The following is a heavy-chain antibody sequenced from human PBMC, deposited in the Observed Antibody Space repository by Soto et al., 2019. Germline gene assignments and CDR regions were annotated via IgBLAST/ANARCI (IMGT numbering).Heavy chain of an antibody. D-gene: IGHD6-19*01. CDR3: ARGAGSYGGGWYSDF. J-gene: IGHJ4*02. CDR2: IYDSGRS. Sequence: QVQLQESGPGLVKPSETLSLTCTVSGGSINNYYWNWIRQPPGKGPEWIGFIYDSGRSSYNPSIKFRLTMSVDTSKNHFSLKLSSATAADTGVYYCARGAGSYGGGWYSDFWGQGALVTVSS. CDR1: GGSINNYY. V-gene: IGHV4-59*08.